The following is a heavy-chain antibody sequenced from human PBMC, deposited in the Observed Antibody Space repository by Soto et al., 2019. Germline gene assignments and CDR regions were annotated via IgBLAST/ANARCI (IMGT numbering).Heavy chain of an antibody. CDR1: GFTFSSFA. D-gene: IGHD6-19*01. J-gene: IGHJ5*02. V-gene: IGHV3-23*01. Sequence: PGGSLRLSCAASGFTFSSFAMTWVRQAPGKGLEWVLTITGSGGYTYYADSVKGRVTISRDNSKNTLYLQMNSLRAEDTAVYYCAKDIYSTGWSSWFDPWGQGTLVTVSS. CDR3: AKDIYSTGWSSWFDP. CDR2: ITGSGGYT.